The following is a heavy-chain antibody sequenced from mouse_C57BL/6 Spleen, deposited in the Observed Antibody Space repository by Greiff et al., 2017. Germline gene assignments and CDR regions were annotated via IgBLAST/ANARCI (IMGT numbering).Heavy chain of an antibody. CDR1: GYTFTDYE. CDR2: IDPETGGT. J-gene: IGHJ3*01. Sequence: QVQLKESGAELVRPGASVTLSCKASGYTFTDYEMHWVKQTPVHGLEWIGAIDPETGGTAYNQKFKGKAILTAAKSSSTAYMELRSLPSEDSAVYYCYRGRLRAWFAYWGQGTLVTVSA. CDR3: YRGRLRAWFAY. V-gene: IGHV1-15*01.